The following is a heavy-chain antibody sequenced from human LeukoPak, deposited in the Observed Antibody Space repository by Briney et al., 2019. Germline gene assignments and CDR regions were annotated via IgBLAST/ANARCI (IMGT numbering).Heavy chain of an antibody. CDR3: GRDPRLGIRGYTYGYIDH. Sequence: ASVKVSCKTSGYTFTNNAINWVRQAPGQGLEWMGWINTNTGNPTYAQGFFTGRYVFSLDTSASTAYLQINGLKADDTAVYYCGRDPRLGIRGYTYGYIDHWGQGTLLTVAS. V-gene: IGHV7-4-1*02. CDR1: GYTFTNNA. CDR2: INTNTGNP. J-gene: IGHJ4*02. D-gene: IGHD5-18*01.